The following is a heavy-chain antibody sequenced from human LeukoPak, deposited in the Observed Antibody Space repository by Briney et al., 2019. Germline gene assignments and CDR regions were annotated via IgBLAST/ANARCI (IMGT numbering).Heavy chain of an antibody. CDR1: GYTFTGYY. J-gene: IGHJ5*02. V-gene: IGHV1-2*02. Sequence: ASVKVSCKASGYTFTGYYMHWVRQAPGQGLEWMGWINPNSGGTNYAQKFQGRVTMTRDTSISTAYMELSRLRSDDTAVYYCARGVWFGEFGGWFDPWGQGTLVTVSS. D-gene: IGHD3-10*01. CDR3: ARGVWFGEFGGWFDP. CDR2: INPNSGGT.